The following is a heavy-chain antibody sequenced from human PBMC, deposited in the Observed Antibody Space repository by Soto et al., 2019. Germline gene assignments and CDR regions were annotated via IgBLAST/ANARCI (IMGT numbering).Heavy chain of an antibody. CDR2: TGSGTGPG. V-gene: IGHV1-69*06. D-gene: IGHD2-15*01. Sequence: QVQLVQSGAEVQKPGSSVKVSCKASGGTFSTNPISWVRQAPGQGLEWMGGTGSGTGPGNHAQKFQGRLKITVDKSTSTVYMELSSLSSEDTAVYYYARRDSGGFYRYLDSWGQGTLVTVSS. CDR3: ARRDSGGFYRYLDS. CDR1: GGTFSTNP. J-gene: IGHJ4*02.